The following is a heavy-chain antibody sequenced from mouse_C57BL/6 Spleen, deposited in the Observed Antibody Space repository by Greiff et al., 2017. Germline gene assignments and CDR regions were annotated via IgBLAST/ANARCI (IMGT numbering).Heavy chain of an antibody. CDR3: ARGSGSSFDY. CDR2: INPSTGGT. Sequence: VQLKQSGPELVKPGASVKISCKASGYSFTGYYMNWVKQSPEKSLEWIGEINPSTGGTTYNQKFKAKATLTVDKSSSTAYMQLKSLTSEDSAVYYCARGSGSSFDYWGQGTTLTVSS. V-gene: IGHV1-42*01. D-gene: IGHD1-1*01. CDR1: GYSFTGYY. J-gene: IGHJ2*01.